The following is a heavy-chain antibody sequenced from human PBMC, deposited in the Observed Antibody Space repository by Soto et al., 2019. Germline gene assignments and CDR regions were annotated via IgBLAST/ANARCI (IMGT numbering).Heavy chain of an antibody. J-gene: IGHJ5*02. V-gene: IGHV4-34*01. CDR2: INHTGGT. D-gene: IGHD3-3*01. CDR1: GGSVNGYY. Sequence: PWETLSLTCAVYGGSVNGYYWNWVREPPVNGLEWIGEINHTGGTHYNPSLKSRVTMSVDTSKNQFSLRLSSVTAADTAIYYCATRITVFGLLIPPFDPWGQATQVTVSS. CDR3: ATRITVFGLLIPPFDP.